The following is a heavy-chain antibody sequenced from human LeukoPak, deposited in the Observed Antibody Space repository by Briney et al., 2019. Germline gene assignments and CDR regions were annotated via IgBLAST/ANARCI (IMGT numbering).Heavy chain of an antibody. Sequence: SQTLSLTCTVSGGSISSGGYYWSWIRQHPGKGLEWIGYIYYSGSTYYNPSLKSRVTISVDTSKNQFSLKLSSVTAADTAVYYCARGYGGNLLVEETPTPFDYWGQGTLVTVSS. CDR2: IYYSGST. CDR1: GGSISSGGYY. D-gene: IGHD4-23*01. V-gene: IGHV4-31*03. J-gene: IGHJ4*02. CDR3: ARGYGGNLLVEETPTPFDY.